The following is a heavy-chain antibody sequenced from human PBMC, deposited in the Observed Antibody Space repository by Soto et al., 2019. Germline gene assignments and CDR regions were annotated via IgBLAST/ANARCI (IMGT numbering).Heavy chain of an antibody. CDR2: IIPIFGTA. V-gene: IGHV1-69*01. Sequence: QVQLVQSGAEVKKPGSAVKVSCKASGGTFSSYAISWVRQAPGQGLEWMGGIIPIFGTANYAQKFQGRVTSTADESTSTAYMELSSLRSEDTAVYYCARGITMVRGTTPLFDYWGQGTLVTVSS. CDR1: GGTFSSYA. D-gene: IGHD3-10*01. J-gene: IGHJ4*02. CDR3: ARGITMVRGTTPLFDY.